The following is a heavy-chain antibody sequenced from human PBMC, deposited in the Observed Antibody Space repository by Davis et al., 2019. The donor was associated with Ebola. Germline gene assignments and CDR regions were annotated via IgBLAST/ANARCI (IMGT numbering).Heavy chain of an antibody. V-gene: IGHV1-18*01. CDR3: ARLTWGYCSGGSCRYYYYYGMDV. D-gene: IGHD2-15*01. J-gene: IGHJ6*02. CDR1: GYTFTSYG. Sequence: ASVKVSCKASGYTFTSYGISWVRQAPGQGLEWMGWISAYNGNTNYAQKLQGRVTMTTDTSTSTAYMELRSLRSDDTAVYYCARLTWGYCSGGSCRYYYYYGMDVWGQGTTVTVSS. CDR2: ISAYNGNT.